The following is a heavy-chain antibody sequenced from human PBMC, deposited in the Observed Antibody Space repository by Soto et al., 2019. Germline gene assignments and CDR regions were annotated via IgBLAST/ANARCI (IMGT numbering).Heavy chain of an antibody. D-gene: IGHD6-13*01. CDR1: GFTFSSYG. CDR3: ARGSSNWAYYFDY. CDR2: ITSSGTTV. J-gene: IGHJ4*02. Sequence: GGSLRLSCAVSGFTFSSYGMHWVRQAPGKGLEWVSYITSSGTTVYYADSVRGRFTISRDNAKNSLYLQMNSLRDDDTAVYYCARGSSNWAYYFDYWGQGTLVTVSS. V-gene: IGHV3-48*02.